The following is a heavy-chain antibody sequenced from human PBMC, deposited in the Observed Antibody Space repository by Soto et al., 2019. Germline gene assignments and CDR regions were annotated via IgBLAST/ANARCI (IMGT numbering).Heavy chain of an antibody. CDR3: AVAAVREILTEQSSGMAV. V-gene: IGHV1-69*01. J-gene: IGHJ6*02. Sequence: QVQLVQSGAEVKNPGSSVKVSCKASGGTLSDYAVSWVRQARGQGLEWMGGIMPTVDSANYAQKFQGRLTITADESTGTANMELSRLTSDDTAIYYCAVAAVREILTEQSSGMAVWGQGTTVTVSS. CDR1: GGTLSDYA. D-gene: IGHD3-10*01. CDR2: IMPTVDSA.